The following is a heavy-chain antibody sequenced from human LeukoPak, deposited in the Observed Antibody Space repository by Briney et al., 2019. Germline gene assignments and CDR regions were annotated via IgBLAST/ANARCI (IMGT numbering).Heavy chain of an antibody. V-gene: IGHV4-30-4*08. Sequence: PSQTLSLTCTVSGGSISSGDYYWSWIRQPPGKGLEWIGYIYNSGSTHYNPSLKSRVTISVDTSKNQFSLKLSSVTAADTAVYYCARGDVGYCTSTSCLTTIDYWGQGTLVTVSS. CDR2: IYNSGST. CDR1: GGSISSGDYY. J-gene: IGHJ4*02. CDR3: ARGDVGYCTSTSCLTTIDY. D-gene: IGHD2-2*01.